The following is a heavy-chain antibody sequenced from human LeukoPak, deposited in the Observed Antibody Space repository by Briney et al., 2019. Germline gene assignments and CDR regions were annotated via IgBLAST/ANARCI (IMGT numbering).Heavy chain of an antibody. J-gene: IGHJ5*02. CDR1: GYTFTGYY. CDR3: ARDDGWIMYSWFDP. V-gene: IGHV1-2*02. Sequence: ASVKVSCKASGYTFTGYYMHWVHQAPGQGLEWMGWINPNSGGTNYTQKFQGRVTMTRDTSISTAYMELSRLRSDDTAVYYCARDDGWIMYSWFDPWGQGTLVTVSS. D-gene: IGHD2-2*03. CDR2: INPNSGGT.